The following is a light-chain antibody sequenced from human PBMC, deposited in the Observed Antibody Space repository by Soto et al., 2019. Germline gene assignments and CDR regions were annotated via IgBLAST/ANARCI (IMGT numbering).Light chain of an antibody. CDR3: QCPLT. J-gene: IGKJ4*01. CDR2: DAS. V-gene: IGKV3-11*01. CDR1: QSVSSY. Sequence: EIVLTQSPATLSLSPGERATLSCRASQSVSSYLAWYQQKPGQAPRLLIYDASNRATGIPARFSGSGSGTDFTLTISSLAPEDFAVYYCQCPLTFGGGTKVEIK.